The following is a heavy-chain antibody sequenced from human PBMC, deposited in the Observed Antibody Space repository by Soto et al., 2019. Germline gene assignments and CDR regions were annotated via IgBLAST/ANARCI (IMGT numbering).Heavy chain of an antibody. Sequence: QVQLQQWGAGLLKPSETLSLTCAVYGGSFSGYYWSWIRQPPGKGLEWIGEIKHSGSTNYNPSLKRQVTKSIDTSKNQFSLKLSSVPAADTAISYCARDSLGIAVLGTGRSKNNWFDPWGQGTLVTVSS. D-gene: IGHD6-19*01. CDR2: IKHSGST. CDR3: ARDSLGIAVLGTGRSKNNWFDP. CDR1: GGSFSGYY. V-gene: IGHV4-34*01. J-gene: IGHJ5*02.